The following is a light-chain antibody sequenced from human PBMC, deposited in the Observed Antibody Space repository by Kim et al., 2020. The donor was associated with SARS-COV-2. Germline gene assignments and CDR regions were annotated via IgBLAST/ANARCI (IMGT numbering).Light chain of an antibody. Sequence: SPGERATLSCRASQSVSSSYLAWYQQKPGQAPRLLIYGASSRATGIPDRFSGSGSGTDFTLTISRLEPEDFAVYYCQQYGNSPNTFGQGTKVEIK. CDR2: GAS. V-gene: IGKV3-20*01. J-gene: IGKJ1*01. CDR3: QQYGNSPNT. CDR1: QSVSSSY.